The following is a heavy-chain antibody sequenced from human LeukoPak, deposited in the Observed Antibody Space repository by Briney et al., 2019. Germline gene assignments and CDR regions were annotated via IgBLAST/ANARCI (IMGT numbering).Heavy chain of an antibody. D-gene: IGHD3-10*01. CDR2: INRDGSTT. Sequence: TGGSLRLSCVVSGITLSNYGMSWVRQAPGKGLEWVSGINRDGSTTDYADSVKGRFTVSRDNAKNTLNLQMNSLRAEDTAVYYCARDRKSGESSEIDFWGQGTLVTVSS. V-gene: IGHV3-74*01. J-gene: IGHJ4*02. CDR1: GITLSNYG. CDR3: ARDRKSGESSEIDF.